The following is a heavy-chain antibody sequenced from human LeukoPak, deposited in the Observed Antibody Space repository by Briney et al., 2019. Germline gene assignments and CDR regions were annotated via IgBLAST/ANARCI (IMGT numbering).Heavy chain of an antibody. Sequence: GASVKVSCKASGYTFTGYYMHWVRQAPGQGLEWMGRINSNTGGTNYAQKFQGRVTMTRDTSISTAYMELSRLRSDDTAVYYCARNAREGYGDYSYFDPWGQGTLVSVSS. J-gene: IGHJ5*02. CDR3: ARNAREGYGDYSYFDP. CDR2: INSNTGGT. V-gene: IGHV1-2*06. CDR1: GYTFTGYY. D-gene: IGHD4-17*01.